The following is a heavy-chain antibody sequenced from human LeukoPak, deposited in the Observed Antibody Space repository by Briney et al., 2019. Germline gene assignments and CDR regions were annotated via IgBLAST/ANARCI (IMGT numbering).Heavy chain of an antibody. CDR1: GFTFSNYA. V-gene: IGHV3-64D*06. CDR3: VVQGWVFRAPTQYYFDY. Sequence: PGGSLRLSCSASGFTFSNYAMHWVRQAPGKGLEYVSAISSNGGSRYYAGSVKGRFTISRDNSKNTLYLQMSSLRAEDTAVYYCVVQGWVFRAPTQYYFDYWGQGTLVTVSS. CDR2: ISSNGGSR. D-gene: IGHD1-1*01. J-gene: IGHJ4*02.